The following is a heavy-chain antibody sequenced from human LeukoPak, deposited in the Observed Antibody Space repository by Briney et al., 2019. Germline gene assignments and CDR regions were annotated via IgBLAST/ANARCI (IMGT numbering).Heavy chain of an antibody. Sequence: GRSLRLSCAASGFTFDDYAMHWVRQAPGKGLEWVSGISWNSGSIGYADSVKGRFTISRDNAKNSLYLQMNSLRAEDTALYYCAKGLYYYDSSGYYPPFDYWGQGTLVTVSS. CDR1: GFTFDDYA. CDR3: AKGLYYYDSSGYYPPFDY. CDR2: ISWNSGSI. J-gene: IGHJ4*02. D-gene: IGHD3-22*01. V-gene: IGHV3-9*01.